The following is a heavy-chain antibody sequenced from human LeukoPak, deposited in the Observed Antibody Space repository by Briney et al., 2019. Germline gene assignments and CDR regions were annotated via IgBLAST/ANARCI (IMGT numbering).Heavy chain of an antibody. CDR1: GGIFSSYA. D-gene: IGHD2-21*02. Sequence: SVKVSCKASGGIFSSYAISWVRQAPGQGLEWMGGIIPIFGTANYAQKFQGRVTITTDESTSTAYMELSSLRSEDTAVYYCASSLEHIVVVTARVERLLGVFQHWGQGTLVTVSS. CDR2: IIPIFGTA. V-gene: IGHV1-69*05. CDR3: ASSLEHIVVVTARVERLLGVFQH. J-gene: IGHJ1*01.